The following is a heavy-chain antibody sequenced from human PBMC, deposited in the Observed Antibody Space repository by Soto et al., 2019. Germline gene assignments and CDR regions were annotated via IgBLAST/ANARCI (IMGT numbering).Heavy chain of an antibody. J-gene: IGHJ4*02. D-gene: IGHD1-7*01. Sequence: GGSLRLPCAASGCAPNNYAMSWVRPAPGKGLEWVSEICANGRAVYCTYSVKCRFITSRNSSKNTAFLHMDSQTAEDTAVYYCAKDRNYPRDRCQSWGQGTRVTVSS. CDR1: GCAPNNYA. CDR2: ICANGRAV. CDR3: AKDRNYPRDRCQS. V-gene: IGHV3-23*01.